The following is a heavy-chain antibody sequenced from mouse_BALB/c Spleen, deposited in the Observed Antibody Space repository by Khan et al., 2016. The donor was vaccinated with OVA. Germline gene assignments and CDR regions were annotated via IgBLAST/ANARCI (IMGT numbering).Heavy chain of an antibody. CDR2: IWPGGSN. CDR3: AEDPPYYAMDY. Sequence: VQLQESGPGLVAPSQSLSITCTVSGFSLTDYAVSWIRQPPGKGLEWLGVIWPGGSNYYNSALKSSLSISKDNSRSQVFLNMNSRQTDDTAMYYCAEDPPYYAMDYWGQGTSVTVSS. CDR1: GFSLTDYA. V-gene: IGHV2-6-5*01. J-gene: IGHJ4*01.